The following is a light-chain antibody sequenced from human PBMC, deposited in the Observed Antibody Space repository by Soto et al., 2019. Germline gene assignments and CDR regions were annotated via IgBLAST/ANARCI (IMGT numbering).Light chain of an antibody. CDR1: SSDVGGYNF. J-gene: IGLJ1*01. CDR2: EVT. Sequence: QSALTQPPSASGSPGQSVAISCTGTSSDVGGYNFVSWYQQHPGKAPKLMIYEVTKRPSGVPDRCSGSKSGNTASLTVSGLQAEDEADYYCCSYAGNNIYVFGTGTKVTVL. CDR3: CSYAGNNIYV. V-gene: IGLV2-8*01.